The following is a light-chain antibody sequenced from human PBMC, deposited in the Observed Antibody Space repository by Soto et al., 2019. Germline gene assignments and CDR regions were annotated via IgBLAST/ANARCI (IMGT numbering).Light chain of an antibody. CDR1: STNVGSNS. J-gene: IGLJ2*01. CDR3: AGWDDRLNGVV. Sequence: QSVLAQPPSASGTPGQRVTISCSGSSTNVGSNSVNWYQQLPGTAPRLLIYSDNQRPSWSPDRYSGSTSGTDGSPAIRGLQPEDEADDGCAGWDDRLNGVVFGGGTKLTVL. V-gene: IGLV1-44*01. CDR2: SDN.